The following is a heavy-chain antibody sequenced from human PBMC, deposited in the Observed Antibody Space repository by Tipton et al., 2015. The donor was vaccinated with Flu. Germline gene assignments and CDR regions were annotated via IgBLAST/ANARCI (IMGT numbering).Heavy chain of an antibody. Sequence: TLSLTCTVSGGSISSSDYYWGWIRQPPGKGLEWIGSISYSGGTYFNPSLKSRVTVSIDTSKKQFSLKLNSVTAADTAVYYCARLSLSFNAFDIWGQGTTVIVSS. CDR1: GGSISSSDYY. J-gene: IGHJ3*02. V-gene: IGHV4-39*07. CDR2: ISYSGGT. D-gene: IGHD2/OR15-2a*01. CDR3: ARLSLSFNAFDI.